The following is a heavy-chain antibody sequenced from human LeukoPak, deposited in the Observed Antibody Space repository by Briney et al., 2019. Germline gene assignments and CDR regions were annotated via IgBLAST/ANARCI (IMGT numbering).Heavy chain of an antibody. CDR1: GGTFSSYA. CDR3: ARGYSSSWYYFDY. V-gene: IGHV1-69*13. D-gene: IGHD6-13*01. Sequence: SVKVSCKASGGTFSSYAISWVRQAPGQGLEWMGGIIPIFGTANYAQKFQGRVTITADESTSTAYMELNSLRAEDTAVYYCARGYSSSWYYFDYWGQGTLVTVSS. CDR2: IIPIFGTA. J-gene: IGHJ4*02.